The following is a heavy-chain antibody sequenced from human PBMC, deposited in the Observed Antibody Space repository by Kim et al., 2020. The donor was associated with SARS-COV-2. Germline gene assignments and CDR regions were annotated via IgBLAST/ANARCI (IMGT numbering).Heavy chain of an antibody. V-gene: IGHV3-48*04. CDR3: ARIGMALIVGATEGFDP. CDR2: ISSSSSTI. CDR1: GFTFSSYS. Sequence: GGSLRLSCAASGFTFSSYSMNWVRQAPGKGLEWVSYISSSSSTIYYADSVKGRFTISRDNAKNSLYLQMNSLRAEDTAVYYCARIGMALIVGATEGFDPWGQGTLVTVSS. J-gene: IGHJ5*02. D-gene: IGHD1-26*01.